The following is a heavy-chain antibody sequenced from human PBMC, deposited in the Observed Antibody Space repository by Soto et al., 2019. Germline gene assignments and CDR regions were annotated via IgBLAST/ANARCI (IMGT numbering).Heavy chain of an antibody. D-gene: IGHD6-6*01. Sequence: EVQLLESGGGLVQPGGSLRLSCVASGFTFSNYAMSWVRQTPGKGLEWVSAISGSADRTYSADSAKGRFTVSRDNSKNTLYLQMSSLRPEDTAVYYCAREPLGEAVAGRPIFLSDFDYWGQGTLVTVSS. CDR3: AREPLGEAVAGRPIFLSDFDY. CDR1: GFTFSNYA. J-gene: IGHJ4*02. CDR2: ISGSADRT. V-gene: IGHV3-23*01.